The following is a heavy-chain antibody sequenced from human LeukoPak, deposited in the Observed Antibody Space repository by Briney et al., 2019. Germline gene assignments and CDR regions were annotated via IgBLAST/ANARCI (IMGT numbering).Heavy chain of an antibody. J-gene: IGHJ4*02. Sequence: PSETLSLTCTVSGGSVNSYNYYWGWIRQPPGKGLEWIGSIYYRGSTFYNPSLKSRVTVSLDTSRNQFSLKVSSVTAADTAVYYCARVGYCSGGSCYSEDDYWGQGTLVTVSS. D-gene: IGHD2-15*01. CDR1: GGSVNSYNYY. V-gene: IGHV4-39*07. CDR2: IYYRGST. CDR3: ARVGYCSGGSCYSEDDY.